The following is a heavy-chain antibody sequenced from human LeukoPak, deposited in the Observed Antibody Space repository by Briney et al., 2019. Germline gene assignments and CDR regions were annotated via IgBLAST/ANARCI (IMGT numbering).Heavy chain of an antibody. CDR3: AKDSRSERYCSGGSCYSWWDY. CDR1: GFTFSSYA. J-gene: IGHJ4*02. D-gene: IGHD2-15*01. V-gene: IGHV3-23*01. Sequence: PGGSLRLSCAASGFTFSSYAMNWVRQAPGKGLEWVSGISGSGGSTYYADSVKGRFTISRDNSKNTLYLQMNSLRAEDTAVYYCAKDSRSERYCSGGSCYSWWDYWGQGALVTVSS. CDR2: ISGSGGST.